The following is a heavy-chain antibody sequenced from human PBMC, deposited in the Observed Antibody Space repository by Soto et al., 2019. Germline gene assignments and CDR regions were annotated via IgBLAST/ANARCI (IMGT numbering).Heavy chain of an antibody. J-gene: IGHJ6*02. CDR2: IYYSGST. D-gene: IGHD2-2*01. CDR3: ASGLDIVVVPAATGGFDHYYYYGMDV. Sequence: SETLSLTCAVSGYSISSGYYWGWIRQPPGKGLEWIGYIYYSGSTYYNPSLKSRVTISVDTSKNQFSLKLSSVTAADTAVYYCASGLDIVVVPAATGGFDHYYYYGMDVWGQGTTVTVSS. CDR1: GYSISSGYY. V-gene: IGHV4-38-2*01.